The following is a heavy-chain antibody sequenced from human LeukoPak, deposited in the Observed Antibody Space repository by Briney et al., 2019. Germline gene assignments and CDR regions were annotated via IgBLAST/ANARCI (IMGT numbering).Heavy chain of an antibody. CDR2: IYSSGDT. CDR3: ARASGGIQLWDY. D-gene: IGHD5-18*01. Sequence: SSETLSLTCTVSGGSISSGDYYWSWIRQSAGKGLEWIGRIYSSGDTNYNPSLKSRVAMSVDTSKNQLSLKLNSVTAADTAVYYCARASGGIQLWDYWGQGTLVTVSS. V-gene: IGHV4-61*02. J-gene: IGHJ4*02. CDR1: GGSISSGDYY.